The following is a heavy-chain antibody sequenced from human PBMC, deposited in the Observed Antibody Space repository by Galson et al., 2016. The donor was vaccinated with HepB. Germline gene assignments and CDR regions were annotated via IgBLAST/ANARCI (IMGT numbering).Heavy chain of an antibody. CDR2: TSYNGNNK. D-gene: IGHD1-26*01. Sequence: SLRLSCAASGFTFSSYAMNWVRQAPGKGLEWVAGTSYNGNNKYYIDYVKGRFTISRDDSKNTVYLQMNGLRGDDTAVYYCARVVAVGGNPPFAFDYWGQGTLVTAS. CDR1: GFTFSSYA. CDR3: ARVVAVGGNPPFAFDY. V-gene: IGHV3-30*04. J-gene: IGHJ4*02.